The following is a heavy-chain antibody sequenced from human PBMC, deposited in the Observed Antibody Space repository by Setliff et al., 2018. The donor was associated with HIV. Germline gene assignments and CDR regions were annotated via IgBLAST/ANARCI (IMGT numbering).Heavy chain of an antibody. CDR2: IGWNGVSI. Sequence: SLKISCVASGFTFDEYALHWVRQVPGKGLEWVSSIGWNGVSIAYADSVKGRFTISRDNAKNSLYLQMNSLRGEDTAVYYCARGRPTGYFDCWGQGTLVTVSS. CDR1: GFTFDEYA. J-gene: IGHJ4*02. V-gene: IGHV3-9*01. D-gene: IGHD1-1*01. CDR3: ARGRPTGYFDC.